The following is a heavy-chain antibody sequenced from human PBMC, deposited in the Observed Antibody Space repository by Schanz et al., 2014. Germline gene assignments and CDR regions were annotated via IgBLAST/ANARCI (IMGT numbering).Heavy chain of an antibody. V-gene: IGHV1-46*03. J-gene: IGHJ4*02. CDR3: ARSIAYGCSSGWFDY. CDR2: INPSGGST. D-gene: IGHD4-17*01. CDR1: GYTFVSYS. Sequence: QVQLVQSGAEVKKPGASVKVSCKASGYTFVSYSMHWVRQAPGQGLEWMGMINPSGGSTNYAKKFQGRVTETRDTSTSTVYMELNSLRSEDTTVYYCARSIAYGCSSGWFDYWGQGTLVTVSS.